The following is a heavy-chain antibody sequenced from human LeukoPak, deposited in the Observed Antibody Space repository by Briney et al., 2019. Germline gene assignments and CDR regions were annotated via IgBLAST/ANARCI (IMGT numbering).Heavy chain of an antibody. Sequence: GGSLRLSCAAAGLTFNTYWRYWVRQAPGKGLVWVSRINSDGSSTPCADSVKGRFTISRDNAKNTLYLQLNSLRAEDTTVYRCAGDRGPYGVVDYWGQGTLVSVSS. CDR1: GLTFNTYW. CDR2: INSDGSST. J-gene: IGHJ4*02. CDR3: AGDRGPYGVVDY. D-gene: IGHD3-3*01. V-gene: IGHV3-74*01.